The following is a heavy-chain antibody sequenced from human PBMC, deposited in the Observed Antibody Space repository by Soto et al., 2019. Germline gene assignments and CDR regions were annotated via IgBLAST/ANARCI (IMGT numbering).Heavy chain of an antibody. D-gene: IGHD3-22*01. CDR2: IYYSGST. CDR3: ARDRWYSSGYDYYYYGMDV. J-gene: IGHJ6*02. V-gene: IGHV4-31*03. CDR1: GGSISSGGYY. Sequence: TLSLTCTVSGGSISSGGYYWSWIRQHPGKGLEWIGYIYYSGSTYYNPSLKSRVTISVDTSKNQFSLKLSSVAAADTAVYYCARDRWYSSGYDYYYYGMDVWGQGTTVTVSS.